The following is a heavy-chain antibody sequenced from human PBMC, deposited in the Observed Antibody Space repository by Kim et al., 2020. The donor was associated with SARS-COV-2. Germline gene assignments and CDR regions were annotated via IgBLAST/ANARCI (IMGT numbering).Heavy chain of an antibody. V-gene: IGHV3-23*01. J-gene: IGHJ4*02. D-gene: IGHD1-26*01. Sequence: YYADCVKGRFTISRDNSENTLYLQMNSLRAEDTAVYYCAKDGPTGASSDYWGQGTLVTVSS. CDR3: AKDGPTGASSDY.